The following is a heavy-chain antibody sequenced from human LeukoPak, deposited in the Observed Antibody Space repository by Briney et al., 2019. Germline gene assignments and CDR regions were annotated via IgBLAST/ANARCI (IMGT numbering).Heavy chain of an antibody. Sequence: SETLSLTCAVSGYSISSGYYWGWIRQPPGKGLDWIGSISHSGSTYYNPSLRSRVTISIDTYKNQFSLRLNSVTATDTAVYYCARVGGYSYGNYYFNYWGQGTLVTVSS. CDR3: ARVGGYSYGNYYFNY. CDR1: GYSISSGYY. D-gene: IGHD5-18*01. CDR2: ISHSGST. J-gene: IGHJ4*02. V-gene: IGHV4-38-2*01.